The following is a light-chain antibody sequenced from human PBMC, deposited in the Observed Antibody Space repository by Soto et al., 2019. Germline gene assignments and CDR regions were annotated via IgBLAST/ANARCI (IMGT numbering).Light chain of an antibody. V-gene: IGKV3-20*01. CDR3: QQYGSSPTWT. Sequence: EKVMTQSPVTLSVSPGERATLSCRASQSVSSNLAWYQQKPGQAPRLLIYGASTRATGVPARFSGSGSGTDFTLTISRLEPEDSAVYYCQQYGSSPTWTFGQGTKVDIK. CDR2: GAS. CDR1: QSVSSN. J-gene: IGKJ1*01.